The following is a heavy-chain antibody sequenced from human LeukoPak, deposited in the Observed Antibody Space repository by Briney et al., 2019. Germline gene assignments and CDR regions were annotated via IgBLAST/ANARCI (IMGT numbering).Heavy chain of an antibody. Sequence: ASVKVSYKASGYTFTSYGISWVRQAPGQGLEWMGWISAYNGNTNYAQKLQGRVTMTTDTSTSTAYMELRSLRSDDTAVYYCARTNDYYGSGSYYNDYWGQGTLVTVSS. CDR1: GYTFTSYG. J-gene: IGHJ4*02. CDR3: ARTNDYYGSGSYYNDY. CDR2: ISAYNGNT. V-gene: IGHV1-18*01. D-gene: IGHD3-10*01.